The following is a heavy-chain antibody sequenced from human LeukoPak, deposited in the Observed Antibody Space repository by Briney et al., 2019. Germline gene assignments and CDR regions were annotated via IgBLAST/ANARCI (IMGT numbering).Heavy chain of an antibody. CDR1: GGSISSSNW. Sequence: PSGTLSLTCAVSGGSISSSNWWSWVRQPPGKGLEWIGEIYHSGSTNYNPSLKSRVTISVDKSKNQFSLKPSSVTAADTAVYYCARESEYYYDSSGYYPLDYWGQGTLVTVSS. V-gene: IGHV4-4*02. CDR2: IYHSGST. D-gene: IGHD3-22*01. J-gene: IGHJ4*02. CDR3: ARESEYYYDSSGYYPLDY.